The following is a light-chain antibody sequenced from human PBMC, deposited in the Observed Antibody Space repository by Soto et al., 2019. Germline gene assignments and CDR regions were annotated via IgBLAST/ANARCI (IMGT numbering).Light chain of an antibody. V-gene: IGKV3-20*01. CDR1: QSVNSRF. CDR2: AAS. J-gene: IGKJ2*01. Sequence: EIVLTQSPGTLSLSPGESATLSCRASQSVNSRFLAWYQHKPGQAPRLLIYAASTRATGIPDRFSGSASGTDFFTLTISRLEPEDFAVYYCQLYGDSPPNTFGQGTKLEIK. CDR3: QLYGDSPPNT.